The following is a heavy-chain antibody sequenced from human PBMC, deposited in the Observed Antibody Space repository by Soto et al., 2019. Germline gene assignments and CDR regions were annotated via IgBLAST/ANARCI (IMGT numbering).Heavy chain of an antibody. CDR3: ARDRRGRYYDILTGPNAFDI. Sequence: GSLRLSCAASGFTFSSYSMNWVRQAPGKGLEWVSSISSSSSYIYYADSVKGRFTISRDNAKNSLYLQMNSLRAEDTAVYYCARDRRGRYYDILTGPNAFDIWGQGTMVTVSS. J-gene: IGHJ3*02. V-gene: IGHV3-21*01. D-gene: IGHD3-9*01. CDR2: ISSSSSYI. CDR1: GFTFSSYS.